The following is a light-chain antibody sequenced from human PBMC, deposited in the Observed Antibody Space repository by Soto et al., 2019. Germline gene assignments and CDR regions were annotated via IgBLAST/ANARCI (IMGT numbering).Light chain of an antibody. Sequence: EIVFTQSPSTLSSFPSDRVTLSCRASQYINTRLAWYQHRPGQAPRLLIYQTSIRAAGIPARFSASGTGTDFTLTISDVQPEDFAVYYCHHRQSWPRTFGQGTKVDIK. J-gene: IGKJ1*01. CDR3: HHRQSWPRT. CDR1: QYINTR. V-gene: IGKV3-11*01. CDR2: QTS.